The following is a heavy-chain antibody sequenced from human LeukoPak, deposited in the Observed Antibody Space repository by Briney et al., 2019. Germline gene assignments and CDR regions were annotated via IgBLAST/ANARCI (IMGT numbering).Heavy chain of an antibody. CDR3: AKQSAGSAAWYSLHYDF. D-gene: IGHD6-13*01. CDR1: GFTFSNSA. J-gene: IGHJ4*02. CDR2: ISGSGDYT. Sequence: GGSLRLSCAASGFTFSNSAMSWVRQAPGKGLEWVSAISGSGDYTYYADSVKGRFTISRDNSKDTLYLQMNGLRAVDTAVYFCAKQSAGSAAWYSLHYDFWGQGTLVTVSS. V-gene: IGHV3-23*01.